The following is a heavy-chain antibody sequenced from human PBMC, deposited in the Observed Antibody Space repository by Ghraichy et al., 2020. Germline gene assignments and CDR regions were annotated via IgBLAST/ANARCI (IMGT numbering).Heavy chain of an antibody. D-gene: IGHD2-2*01. J-gene: IGHJ4*02. CDR1: GASISGTGFY. CDR3: ASLDCSSTSCYVGYYFDS. CDR2: IYYIGRT. Sequence: SETLSLTCSVSGASISGTGFYWGWIHQPPGKGLEWIGNIYYIGRTHYKPSLESRVTISVDTPKNQFSLKLSSVTASDTAVYYCASLDCSSTSCYVGYYFDSWGQGTLVTVSS. V-gene: IGHV4-39*01.